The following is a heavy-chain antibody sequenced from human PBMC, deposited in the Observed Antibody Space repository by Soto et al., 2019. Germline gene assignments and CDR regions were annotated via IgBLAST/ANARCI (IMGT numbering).Heavy chain of an antibody. CDR2: IYHSGST. D-gene: IGHD1-26*01. Sequence: SRKKKPQGKGLEWIGYIYHSGSTYYNPSLKSRLSMSVDTSKNQYSLKLNFLTAADTTIYYCARWGDAVGISLPVSDIWGQGTMVTVSS. CDR3: ARWGDAVGISLPVSDI. J-gene: IGHJ3*02. V-gene: IGHV4-30-2*04.